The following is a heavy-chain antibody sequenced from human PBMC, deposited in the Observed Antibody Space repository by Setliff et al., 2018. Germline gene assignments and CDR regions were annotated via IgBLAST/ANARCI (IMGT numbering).Heavy chain of an antibody. CDR2: INHSGST. CDR3: ARVKVVGADFDY. CDR1: GWSFSTYY. Sequence: SETLSLTCAVYGWSFSTYYWIWIRQPPGKGLAWIGEINHSGSTNYNPSLKSRVTISVDTSKNQFSLKLSSVTAADTAVYDWARVKVVGADFDYWGQGTLVTVSS. D-gene: IGHD1-26*01. V-gene: IGHV4-34*01. J-gene: IGHJ4*02.